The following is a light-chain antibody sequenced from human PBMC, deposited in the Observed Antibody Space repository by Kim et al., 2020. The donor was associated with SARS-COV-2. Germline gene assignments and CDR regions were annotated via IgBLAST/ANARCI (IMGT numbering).Light chain of an antibody. CDR2: NAY. CDR1: LSVGSNY. Sequence: LSPRETATLPCRASLSVGSNYLAWYLQKTGQAPRLLMYNAYIRATGTPDMFSVRGCGTDFTHTIRGLEHEDCAVYYCQHYGNSRTFGQGTKVEIK. J-gene: IGKJ1*01. CDR3: QHYGNSRT. V-gene: IGKV3-20*01.